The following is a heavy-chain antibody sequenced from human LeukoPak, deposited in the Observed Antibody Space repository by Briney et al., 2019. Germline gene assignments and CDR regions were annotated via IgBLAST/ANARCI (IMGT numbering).Heavy chain of an antibody. CDR3: ATYTHWVAGDV. J-gene: IGHJ6*02. CDR2: ISGSGGST. CDR1: GVTFSSYA. Sequence: VGSLRLSCAASGVTFSSYAMSWVRQAPGKGREWGSAISGSGGSTYYADSVKGRFTISRDNSKNALYLQMSSLRPDDTAVYYCATYTHWVAGDVWGQGTTVTVSS. D-gene: IGHD3-16*01. V-gene: IGHV3-23*01.